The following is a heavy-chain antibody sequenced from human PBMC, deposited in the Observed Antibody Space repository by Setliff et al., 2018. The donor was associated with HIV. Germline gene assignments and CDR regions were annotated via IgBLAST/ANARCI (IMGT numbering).Heavy chain of an antibody. J-gene: IGHJ4*02. CDR1: GGSINRGNYY. CDR3: ARVSTDYVWGSFLSSGPYYFDF. Sequence: TLSLTCTVSGGSINRGNYYWTWIRQPAGKGLEWIGRLHLSGDTNYNPSLKSRVTISVDTSKNQFSLKLSSVTAADTAAYFCARVSTDYVWGSFLSSGPYYFDFWGQGALVTVSS. D-gene: IGHD3-16*01. V-gene: IGHV4-61*02. CDR2: LHLSGDT.